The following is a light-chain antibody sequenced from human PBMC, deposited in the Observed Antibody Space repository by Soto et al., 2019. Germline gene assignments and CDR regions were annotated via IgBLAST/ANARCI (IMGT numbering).Light chain of an antibody. CDR1: QSVSSY. J-gene: IGKJ2*01. CDR3: QQRSDWRYT. CDR2: DAS. V-gene: IGKV3-11*01. Sequence: EIVLTQSPATLSLSPGERATLSCRASQSVSSYLAWYQQKPGQAPRLLIYDASNRATGIPARFSGSESGTDFTLTISSLEPEDSAGYYCQQRSDWRYTFGQGTKLEIK.